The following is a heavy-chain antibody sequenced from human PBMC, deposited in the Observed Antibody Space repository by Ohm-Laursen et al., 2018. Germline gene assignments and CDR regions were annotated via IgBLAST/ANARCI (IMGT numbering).Heavy chain of an antibody. D-gene: IGHD3-16*02. CDR1: GGSIRSYY. CDR3: ARDRNDYVWGSYRFSSAFDI. J-gene: IGHJ3*02. V-gene: IGHV4-59*01. CDR2: IYYSGST. Sequence: TLSLTCTVSGGSIRSYYWSWIRQPPGKGLEWIGYIYYSGSTNYNPSLKSRVTISVDTSKNQFSLKLSSVTAADTAVYYCARDRNDYVWGSYRFSSAFDIWGQGTMVTVSS.